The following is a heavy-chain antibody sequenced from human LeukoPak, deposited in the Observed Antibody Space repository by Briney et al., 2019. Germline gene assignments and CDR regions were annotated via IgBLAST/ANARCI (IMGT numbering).Heavy chain of an antibody. CDR2: IRYDGSNK. D-gene: IGHD4/OR15-4a*01. J-gene: IGHJ4*02. Sequence: GGSLRLSCAASGFTFSNYGMHWVRQAPGKGLEWVAFIRYDGSNKYFADSLKGRFTISRDNSKNTAYLQMNSLKTEDTAMYLCTRFVYGARADESGGHWGQGTLVTVSS. CDR1: GFTFSNYG. V-gene: IGHV3-30*02. CDR3: TRFVYGARADESGGH.